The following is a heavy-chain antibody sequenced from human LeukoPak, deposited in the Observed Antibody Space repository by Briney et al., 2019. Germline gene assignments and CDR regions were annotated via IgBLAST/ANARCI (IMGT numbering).Heavy chain of an antibody. CDR2: INPNSGGT. J-gene: IGHJ4*02. V-gene: IGHV1-2*02. Sequence: ASVTVSCKASGYTFTGYYMHWVRQAPGQGLEWMGWINPNSGGTNYAQTFQGRVTMTRDTSISTAYMELSRLRSDDTAVYYCARLSDHDYGDYPYYFDYWGQGTLVTVSS. CDR3: ARLSDHDYGDYPYYFDY. CDR1: GYTFTGYY. D-gene: IGHD4-17*01.